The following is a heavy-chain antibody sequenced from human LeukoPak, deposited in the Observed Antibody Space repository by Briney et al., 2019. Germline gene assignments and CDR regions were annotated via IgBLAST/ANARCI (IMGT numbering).Heavy chain of an antibody. CDR2: ISSSSSTI. J-gene: IGHJ4*02. CDR3: ARERGGYCSSTSCYEFDY. V-gene: IGHV3-48*02. D-gene: IGHD2-2*01. Sequence: GGSLRLSCAASGFTFSSYSMNWVRQAPGKGLEWVSYISSSSSTIYYADSVKGRFTISRDNAKNSLYLQMNSLRDEDTAVCYCARERGGYCSSTSCYEFDYWGQGTLVTVSS. CDR1: GFTFSSYS.